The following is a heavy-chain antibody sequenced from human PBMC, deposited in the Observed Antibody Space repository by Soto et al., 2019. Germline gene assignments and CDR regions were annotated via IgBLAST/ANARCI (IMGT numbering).Heavy chain of an antibody. V-gene: IGHV3-33*01. CDR3: ARVNYYGSGSYYNQPYYFDY. J-gene: IGHJ4*02. Sequence: GGSLRLSCAASGFTFSSYGMHWVRQAPGKGLEWVAVIWYDGSNKYYADSVKGRFTISRDNSKNTLYLQMNSLRAEDTAVYYCARVNYYGSGSYYNQPYYFDYWGQGTLVTVSS. CDR1: GFTFSSYG. CDR2: IWYDGSNK. D-gene: IGHD3-10*01.